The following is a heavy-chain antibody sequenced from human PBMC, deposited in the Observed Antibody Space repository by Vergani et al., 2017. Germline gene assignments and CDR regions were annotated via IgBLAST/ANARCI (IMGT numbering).Heavy chain of an antibody. Sequence: QLVQSGAEVKKPGSSVKVSCKASGYTFTSYGISWVRQAPGQGLEWMGWISAYNGNTNYAQKLQGRVTMTTDTSTSTAYMELRSLRSDDTAVYYCARYSPVAGTLQRAFDIWGQGTMVTVSS. J-gene: IGHJ3*02. CDR3: ARYSPVAGTLQRAFDI. CDR1: GYTFTSYG. CDR2: ISAYNGNT. V-gene: IGHV1-18*01. D-gene: IGHD6-19*01.